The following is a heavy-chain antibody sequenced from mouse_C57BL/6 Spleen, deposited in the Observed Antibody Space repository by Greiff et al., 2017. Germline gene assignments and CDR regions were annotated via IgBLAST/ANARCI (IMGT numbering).Heavy chain of an antibody. J-gene: IGHJ4*01. CDR1: GFSLTSYG. CDR2: IWRGGST. Sequence: QVQLQQSGPGLVQPSPSLSITCTVSGFSLTSYGVHWVRQPPGQGLEWLGVIWRGGSTAYNAAFISRLGISKDNSKTKVFFKMNSRQADDTAIYYCAKNAYDSNLYYYAMDYWGQGTSVTVSS. CDR3: AKNAYDSNLYYYAMDY. D-gene: IGHD2-5*01. V-gene: IGHV2-4*01.